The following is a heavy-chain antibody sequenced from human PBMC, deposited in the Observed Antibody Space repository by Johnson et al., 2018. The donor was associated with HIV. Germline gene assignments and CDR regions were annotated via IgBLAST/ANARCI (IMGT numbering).Heavy chain of an antibody. J-gene: IGHJ3*02. CDR2: IWYDGSNK. CDR3: VKGIDSSSWYAFDI. Sequence: QVQLLESGGGVVQPGGSLRLSCAASGFTFSSYAMHWVRQAPGKGLEWVAVIWYDGSNKYYADSVKGRFTISRDNSKNTLYLQMNSLRAEDTAVYYCVKGIDSSSWYAFDIWGQGTMVTVSS. D-gene: IGHD6-13*01. V-gene: IGHV3-33*06. CDR1: GFTFSSYA.